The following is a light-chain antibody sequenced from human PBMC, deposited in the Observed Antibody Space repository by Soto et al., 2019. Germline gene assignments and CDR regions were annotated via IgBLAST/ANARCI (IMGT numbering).Light chain of an antibody. J-gene: IGKJ2*01. V-gene: IGKV1-39*01. Sequence: DIQMTQSPSSLSASVGDRVTSTCRSSQSITNNLNWYQQKPGKAPKLLIYAASSLQSGVPSRFSGSGSGTDFTLTISSLQPEDFATYYCQQSYRTPPTFGQGTKVDIK. CDR3: QQSYRTPPT. CDR1: QSITNN. CDR2: AAS.